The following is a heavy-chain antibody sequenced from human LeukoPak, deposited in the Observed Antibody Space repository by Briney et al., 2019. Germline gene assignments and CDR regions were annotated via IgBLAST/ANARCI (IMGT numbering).Heavy chain of an antibody. D-gene: IGHD5-12*01. CDR3: ARDSGYSGYGN. CDR1: GFTFSSYA. V-gene: IGHV3-23*01. CDR2: ISGSGSTI. J-gene: IGHJ4*02. Sequence: GGSLRLSCAASGFTFSSYAMSWVRQAPGKGLEWVSAISGSGSTIYYADSVKGRFTISRDNAKNSLYLQMNSLRAEDTAVYYCARDSGYSGYGNWGQGTLVTVSS.